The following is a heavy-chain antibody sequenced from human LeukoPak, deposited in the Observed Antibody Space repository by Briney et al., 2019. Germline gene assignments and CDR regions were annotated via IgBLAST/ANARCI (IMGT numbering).Heavy chain of an antibody. CDR2: LSGIGDRT. V-gene: IGHV3-23*01. D-gene: IGHD3-3*01. J-gene: IGHJ6*02. CDR1: GFTLRSYA. Sequence: GGSLRLSCRTSGFTLRSYAMNWVRQAPGKGLEWVSGLSGIGDRTYYADSVKGRFTISRDNAKNTVYLKMNSLRAGDTAIYFCAKDKNYDFWGGYYEGSYGLDVWGQGTTVIVSS. CDR3: AKDKNYDFWGGYYEGSYGLDV.